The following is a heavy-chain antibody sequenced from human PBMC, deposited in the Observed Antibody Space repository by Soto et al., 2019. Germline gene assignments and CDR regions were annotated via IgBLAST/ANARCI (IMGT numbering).Heavy chain of an antibody. D-gene: IGHD3-22*01. V-gene: IGHV4-31*03. Sequence: SETLSLTCTVSGGSMSTSDYYWSWIRQHPGKGLEWIGYIYYSGSTYYNPSLKSRVTISVDTSKNQFSLKLSSVTAADTAVYYCAGTMIVVVNELLWFDPWGQGTLVTVSS. CDR1: GGSMSTSDYY. CDR3: AGTMIVVVNELLWFDP. CDR2: IYYSGST. J-gene: IGHJ5*02.